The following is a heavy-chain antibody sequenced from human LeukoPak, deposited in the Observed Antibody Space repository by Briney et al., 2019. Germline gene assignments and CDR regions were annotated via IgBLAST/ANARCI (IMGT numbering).Heavy chain of an antibody. CDR3: ARDKGVRGYFGDSDN. Sequence: PSETLSHTCTVSGGSMIGYFWNWIRQPPGSGLDWIGYISYSGITKYNSSIRSRATISLDTSKNQFSLNLTSVTAADMAVYYCARDKGVRGYFGDSDNGGQGTVVPVSS. J-gene: IGHJ4*02. V-gene: IGHV4-59*01. D-gene: IGHD2-21*01. CDR2: ISYSGIT. CDR1: GGSMIGYF.